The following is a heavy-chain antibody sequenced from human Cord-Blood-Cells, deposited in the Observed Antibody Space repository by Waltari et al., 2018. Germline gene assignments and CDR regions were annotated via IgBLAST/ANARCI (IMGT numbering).Heavy chain of an antibody. CDR2: IYYSGST. J-gene: IGHJ3*02. D-gene: IGHD6-6*01. CDR3: ARRQGSIAARPPGAFDI. V-gene: IGHV4-39*01. Sequence: QLQLQESGPGLVKPSETLSLTCTVSGGSISSSSYYWGWIRKPPGKGLEWIGSIYYSGSTYYNPSLKSRVTISVDTSKNQFSLKLSSVTAADTAVYYCARRQGSIAARPPGAFDIWGQGTMVTVSS. CDR1: GGSISSSSYY.